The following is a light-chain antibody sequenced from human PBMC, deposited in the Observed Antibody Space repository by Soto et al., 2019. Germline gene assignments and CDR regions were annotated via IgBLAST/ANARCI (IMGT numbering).Light chain of an antibody. CDR2: DVT. Sequence: QSALTQPRSVSGSPGQSVAISCTGIGGFDFVSWYQQYPCKAPKLMIYDVTNRPSGVPDRFSASKSGDTASLTISGLQAEDEADYYCCSYTGSYSVFGGGTKLTVL. CDR3: CSYTGSYSV. V-gene: IGLV2-11*01. J-gene: IGLJ3*02. CDR1: GGFDF.